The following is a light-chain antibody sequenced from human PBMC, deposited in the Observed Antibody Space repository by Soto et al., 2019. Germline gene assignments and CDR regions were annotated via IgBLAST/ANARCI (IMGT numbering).Light chain of an antibody. CDR2: ANN. CDR3: QSYDVSLSGVYV. J-gene: IGLJ1*01. V-gene: IGLV1-40*01. Sequence: QSVLTQPPSVSGAPGQRVTISCTGSSSNIGAGYDVHWYQQLPGRAPKLLIYANNNRPSGVPDRLSGSRSGTSASLAITGLQAEDEADYSCQSYDVSLSGVYVFGPGTKLTVL. CDR1: SSNIGAGYD.